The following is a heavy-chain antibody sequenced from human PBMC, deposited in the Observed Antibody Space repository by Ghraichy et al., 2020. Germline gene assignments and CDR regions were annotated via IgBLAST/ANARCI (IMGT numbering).Heavy chain of an antibody. V-gene: IGHV3-30*19. Sequence: GGSLRLSCATSGFTFRSHGMHWVRQAPGKGLEWVAVIWSDGSRKNYADSVKGRFIISRDNSRNTVNLEMNSLRIEDTAVYYCARDWGWHFDLWGRGTLVSVSS. D-gene: IGHD3-16*01. CDR3: ARDWGWHFDL. CDR2: IWSDGSRK. J-gene: IGHJ2*01. CDR1: GFTFRSHG.